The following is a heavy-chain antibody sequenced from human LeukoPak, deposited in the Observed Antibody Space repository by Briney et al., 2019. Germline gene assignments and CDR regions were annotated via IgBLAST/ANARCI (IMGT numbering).Heavy chain of an antibody. V-gene: IGHV4-39*07. CDR3: AREYTLYRSGWFLDY. D-gene: IGHD6-19*01. CDR2: IDYGGST. Sequence: PSETLSLTCTVSGGSISSSSYYWGWIRQPPGKGLEWIGSIDYGGSTYYNPSLKSRATISIDTSKNQFSLKLSSVTAADTAVYYCAREYTLYRSGWFLDYWGQGTVVTVSS. CDR1: GGSISSSSYY. J-gene: IGHJ4*02.